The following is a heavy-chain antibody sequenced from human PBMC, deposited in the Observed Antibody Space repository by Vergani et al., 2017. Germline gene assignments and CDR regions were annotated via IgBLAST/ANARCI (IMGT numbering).Heavy chain of an antibody. D-gene: IGHD2-21*01. CDR3: TTDPRYCGDGSCYWLRDHHYYGMDV. Sequence: EVQLVESGGGIVKPGGSLRLSCVASGFSFRNAWMNWVRRTPGKGLEWVGRITRTFDRGTTDYAGAVKGRFTISRDDSKNTLFLQIHGLKTEDIGVYYCTTDPRYCGDGSCYWLRDHHYYGMDVWGQGTTVTVSS. CDR1: GFSFRNAW. V-gene: IGHV3-15*07. J-gene: IGHJ6*02. CDR2: ITRTFDRGTT.